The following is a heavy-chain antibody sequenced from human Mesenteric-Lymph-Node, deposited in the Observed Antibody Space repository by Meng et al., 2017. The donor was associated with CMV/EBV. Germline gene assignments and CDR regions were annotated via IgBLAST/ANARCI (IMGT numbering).Heavy chain of an antibody. J-gene: IGHJ4*02. V-gene: IGHV3-30*18. CDR3: AKDFSVNSNGCFDY. CDR1: GFTFSSYG. CDR2: ISYDGSNK. Sequence: SGFTFSSYGLHWVRQAPGKGLEWVAVISYDGSNKYYAASVQGRFTISRDNSKNTLYLQMNSLRAEDTAVYYCAKDFSVNSNGCFDYWGQGTLVTVSS. D-gene: IGHD4-11*01.